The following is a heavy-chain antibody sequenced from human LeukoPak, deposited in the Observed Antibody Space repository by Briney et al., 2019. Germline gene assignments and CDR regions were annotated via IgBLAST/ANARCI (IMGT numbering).Heavy chain of an antibody. CDR3: ALGTINKDYYFGMDV. D-gene: IGHD2-8*01. V-gene: IGHV3-48*02. CDR2: ISNSGSTV. CDR1: GFTFSSHA. Sequence: PGGSLRLSCAASGFTFSSHAMSWVRQAPGKGLEWLSYISNSGSTVFYADSVKGRFTVSRDNAKRSLYLQIESLRDDDTAVYHCALGTINKDYYFGMDVWGQGTTVTVSS. J-gene: IGHJ6*02.